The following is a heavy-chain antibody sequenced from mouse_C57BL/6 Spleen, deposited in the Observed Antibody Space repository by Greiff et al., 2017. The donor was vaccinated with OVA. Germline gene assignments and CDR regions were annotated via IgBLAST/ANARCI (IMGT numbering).Heavy chain of an antibody. CDR2: IYPGDGDT. D-gene: IGHD1-1*02. CDR3: SRWGGGYFDY. CDR1: GYAFSSYW. V-gene: IGHV1-80*01. J-gene: IGHJ2*01. Sequence: VQLQQSGAELVKPGASVKISCKASGYAFSSYWMNWVKQRPGKGLEWIGQIYPGDGDTNYHGKFKGKATLTADKSSSTDYMQLSRLSSEDSAVYFCSRWGGGYFDYWGQGTTLTVSS.